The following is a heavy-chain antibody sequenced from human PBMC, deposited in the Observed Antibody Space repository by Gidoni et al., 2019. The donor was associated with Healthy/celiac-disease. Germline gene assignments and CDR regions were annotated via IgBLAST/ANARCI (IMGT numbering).Heavy chain of an antibody. V-gene: IGHV4-39*01. CDR2: IYYSGST. CDR1: GGSISSSSYY. J-gene: IGHJ4*02. Sequence: QLQLQESGPGLVKPSETLSLTCTVSGGSISSSSYYWGWIRQPPGKGLEWIVSIYYSGSTYYNPSLKSRVTISVDTSKNQFSLKLSSVTAADTAVYYCARSAYIVVVPAATPFDYWGQGTLVTVSS. CDR3: ARSAYIVVVPAATPFDY. D-gene: IGHD2-2*02.